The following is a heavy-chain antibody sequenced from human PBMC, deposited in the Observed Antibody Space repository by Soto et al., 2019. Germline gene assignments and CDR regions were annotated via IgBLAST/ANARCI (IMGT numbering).Heavy chain of an antibody. Sequence: DVQLVESGGGLVQPGGSLRLSCVASGFTYTYYWMSWVRQAPGKGLEWVARIKFDGTNIQYEDSVNGRFTISRDNAENSLYLQMRSLRDGHTALFYCARDTEYDSASSVNHYFYYWSQGTLVTVSS. CDR1: GFTYTYYW. V-gene: IGHV3-7*01. CDR2: IKFDGTNI. D-gene: IGHD3-10*01. J-gene: IGHJ4*02. CDR3: ARDTEYDSASSVNHYFYY.